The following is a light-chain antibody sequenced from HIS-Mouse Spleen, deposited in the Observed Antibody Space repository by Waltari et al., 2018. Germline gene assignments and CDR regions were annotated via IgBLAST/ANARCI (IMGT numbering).Light chain of an antibody. CDR2: DVS. V-gene: IGLV2-14*03. J-gene: IGLJ1*01. CDR3: SSYTSSSTLV. CDR1: SRDVGGYNY. Sequence: QSALTQPASVSGSPGQSITLSCTGTSRDVGGYNYFSWYQQHPGKAPKLMIYDVSNRPSGVSNRFSGSKSGNTASLTISGLQAEDEADYYCSSYTSSSTLVFGTGTKVTVL.